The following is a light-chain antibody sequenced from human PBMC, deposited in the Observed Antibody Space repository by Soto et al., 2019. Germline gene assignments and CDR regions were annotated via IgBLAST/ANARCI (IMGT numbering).Light chain of an antibody. CDR1: HSVSSN. CDR3: LQYSNWPET. Sequence: EVMMTQSPATLSVSPGERATLSCRASHSVSSNLAWVQQRPGQAPRLLIYGASTRATGIPARFSGSGSGTEFSLIISSLQPVDSAIYYCLQYSNWPETFGQGTKVEIK. J-gene: IGKJ1*01. CDR2: GAS. V-gene: IGKV3-15*01.